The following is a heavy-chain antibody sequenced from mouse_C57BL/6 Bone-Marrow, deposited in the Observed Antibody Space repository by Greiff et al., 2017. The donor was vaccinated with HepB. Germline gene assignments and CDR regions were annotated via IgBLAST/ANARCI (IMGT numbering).Heavy chain of an antibody. CDR2: INPYNGGT. Sequence: VHVKQSGPVLVKPGASVKMSCKASGYTFTDYYMNWVKQSHGKSLEWIGVINPYNGGTSYNQKFKGKATLTVDKSSSTAYMELNSLTSEDSAVYYCARVYYDYLAWFAYWGQGTLVTVSA. V-gene: IGHV1-19*01. D-gene: IGHD2-4*01. CDR3: ARVYYDYLAWFAY. J-gene: IGHJ3*01. CDR1: GYTFTDYY.